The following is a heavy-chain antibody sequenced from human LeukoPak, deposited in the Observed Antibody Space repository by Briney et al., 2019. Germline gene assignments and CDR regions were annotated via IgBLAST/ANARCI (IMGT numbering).Heavy chain of an antibody. CDR2: IYYSGRN. Sequence: PSHTLSLTCTVSGGPISSYYWSWIRQPPGKGLEWIGYIYYSGRNNYNRTLKGGVTRSVATSKNQSSLKLSSVTAADTAVYYCAGAGGSSGYFVAYGGQGTLVTVSS. J-gene: IGHJ4*02. V-gene: IGHV4-59*07. CDR1: GGPISSYY. CDR3: AGAGGSSGYFVAY. D-gene: IGHD3-22*01.